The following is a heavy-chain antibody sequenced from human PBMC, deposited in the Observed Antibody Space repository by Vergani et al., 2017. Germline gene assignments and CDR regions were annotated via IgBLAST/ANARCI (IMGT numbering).Heavy chain of an antibody. J-gene: IGHJ6*03. V-gene: IGHV4-34*01. Sequence: QVQLQQCGGGLLKPSETLSLTCVVNGGSFTSYHWTWIRQSPGEGLEWVGDIDHTVRPDYNPYLKSRLTMSVDKSGNQFPLTLISVTATDTAVYFCARVKTEANGHLYYYYYMDVWGQGTAVTVS. CDR3: ARVKTEANGHLYYYYYMDV. CDR2: IDHTVRP. CDR1: GGSFTSYH. D-gene: IGHD2-8*01.